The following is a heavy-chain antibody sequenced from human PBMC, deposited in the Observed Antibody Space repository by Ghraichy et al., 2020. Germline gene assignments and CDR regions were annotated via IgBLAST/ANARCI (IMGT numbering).Heavy chain of an antibody. CDR2: INPDGSST. J-gene: IGHJ4*02. Sequence: LSLTCAASGFTFSSYWMHWVRQVPGKGLVWVSRINPDGSSTTHADYVKGRFTISRDNAKNTLYLQMLSLRDDDTAVYYCSRAGSYRFDYWGQGTLVTVSS. CDR3: SRAGSYRFDY. D-gene: IGHD1-26*01. CDR1: GFTFSSYW. V-gene: IGHV3-74*03.